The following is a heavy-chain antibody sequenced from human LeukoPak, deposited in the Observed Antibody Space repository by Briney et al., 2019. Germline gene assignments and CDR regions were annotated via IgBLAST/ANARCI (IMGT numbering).Heavy chain of an antibody. J-gene: IGHJ4*02. CDR1: GXTFSSYA. D-gene: IGHD2-15*01. V-gene: IGHV3-30-3*01. CDR2: ISYDGSNK. Sequence: PGGSLGLSCAASGXTFSSYAMHWVRQAPGKGLEWVAVISYDGSNKYYADSVKDRFTISRDNSKNTLYLQMNSLRAEDTAVYYCARSPTYCSGGSCYLSYFDYWGQGTLVTVSS. CDR3: ARSPTYCSGGSCYLSYFDY.